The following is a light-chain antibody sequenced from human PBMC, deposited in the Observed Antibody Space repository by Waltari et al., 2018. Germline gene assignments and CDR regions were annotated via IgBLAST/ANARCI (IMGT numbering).Light chain of an antibody. Sequence: QSALSQPASVSASPGQSITISCTETSSDIGPYNYVPWYQQHPSKAPKLVIYDVSQRPSGVSNRFSGSKSGNTASLTISGLQAEDEADYYCNSYLTSTSSVIFGGGTKLTVL. CDR3: NSYLTSTSSVI. CDR1: SSDIGPYNY. CDR2: DVS. J-gene: IGLJ2*01. V-gene: IGLV2-14*03.